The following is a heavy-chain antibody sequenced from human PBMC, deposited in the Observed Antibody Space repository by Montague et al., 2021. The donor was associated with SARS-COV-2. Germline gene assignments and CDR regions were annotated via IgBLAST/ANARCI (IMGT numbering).Heavy chain of an antibody. D-gene: IGHD6-19*01. Sequence: SETLSLTCTVSGGSISSSSYYWGWIRQPPGKGLEWIGSIYYSGSTYYNLSLKSRVTISVDTSKNQFSLKLSSVTAAATALYYCARQENSSGWFKPDAFDIWGQGTMVTVSS. V-gene: IGHV4-39*01. J-gene: IGHJ3*02. CDR3: ARQENSSGWFKPDAFDI. CDR1: GGSISSSSYY. CDR2: IYYSGST.